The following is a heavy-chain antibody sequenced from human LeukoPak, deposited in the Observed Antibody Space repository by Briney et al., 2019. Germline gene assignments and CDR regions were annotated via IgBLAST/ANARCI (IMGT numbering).Heavy chain of an antibody. CDR1: GDSISSGSYY. J-gene: IGHJ4*02. CDR3: ANFSPFNYYGSGSYLPGDY. CDR2: IYYSGST. D-gene: IGHD3-10*01. V-gene: IGHV4-61*01. Sequence: PSETLSLTCTVSGDSISSGSYYWSWIRQPPGKGLEWIGYIYYSGSTYYNPSLKSRVTISVDTSKNQFSLKLSSVTAADTAVYYCANFSPFNYYGSGSYLPGDYWGQGTLVTVSS.